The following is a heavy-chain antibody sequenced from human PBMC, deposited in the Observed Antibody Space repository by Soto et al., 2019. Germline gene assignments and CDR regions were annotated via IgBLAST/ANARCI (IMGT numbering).Heavy chain of an antibody. CDR3: ETGGAGSHYYGMDV. V-gene: IGHV3-23*01. Sequence: PGGSLRLSCAASGFTFSSYAMSWVRQAPGKGLEWVSAISGSGGSTYYADSVKGRFTISRDNSKNTLYLQMNSLRPDDAAVYYCETGGAGSHYYGMDVWGQGTTVTVSS. D-gene: IGHD1-26*01. J-gene: IGHJ6*02. CDR2: ISGSGGST. CDR1: GFTFSSYA.